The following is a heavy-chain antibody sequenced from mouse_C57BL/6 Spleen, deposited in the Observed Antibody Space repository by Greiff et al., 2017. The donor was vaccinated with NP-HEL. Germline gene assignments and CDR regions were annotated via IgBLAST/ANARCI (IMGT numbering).Heavy chain of an antibody. Sequence: EVKLVESGGGLVKPGGSLKLSCAASGFTFSSYAMSWVRQTPEKRLEWVATISDGGSYTYYPDNVKGRFTISRDNAKNNLYLQMSHLKSEDTAMYYCARARLSRDAMDYWGQGTSVTVSS. V-gene: IGHV5-4*03. CDR2: ISDGGSYT. J-gene: IGHJ4*01. CDR3: ARARLSRDAMDY. CDR1: GFTFSSYA. D-gene: IGHD2-12*01.